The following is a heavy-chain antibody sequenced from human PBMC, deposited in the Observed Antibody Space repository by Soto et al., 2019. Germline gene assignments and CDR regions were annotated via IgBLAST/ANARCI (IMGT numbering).Heavy chain of an antibody. CDR3: AKAVADYYYYYYMDV. J-gene: IGHJ6*03. V-gene: IGHV3-23*01. Sequence: LRLSCAASGFTFSSYAMSWVRQAPGKGLEWVSAISGSGGSTYYADSVKGRFTISRDNSKNTLYLQMNSLRAEDTAVYYCAKAVADYYYYYYMDVWGKGTTVTVSS. D-gene: IGHD6-19*01. CDR1: GFTFSSYA. CDR2: ISGSGGST.